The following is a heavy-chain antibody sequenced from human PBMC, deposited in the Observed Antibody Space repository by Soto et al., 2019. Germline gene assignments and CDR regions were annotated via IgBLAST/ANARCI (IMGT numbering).Heavy chain of an antibody. J-gene: IGHJ3*02. CDR1: GGSISSYY. CDR2: IYYTGST. V-gene: IGHV4-59*08. D-gene: IGHD3-16*01. Sequence: QVQLQESGPGLVKPSENLSLTCTVSGGSISSYYWSWIRQPPGKGLEWIGYIYYTGSTNYNPSLKSRVTISVDTSKNHFALKLSSVTAADTAVYYCARRWGDAFDIWGQGTMVTVSS. CDR3: ARRWGDAFDI.